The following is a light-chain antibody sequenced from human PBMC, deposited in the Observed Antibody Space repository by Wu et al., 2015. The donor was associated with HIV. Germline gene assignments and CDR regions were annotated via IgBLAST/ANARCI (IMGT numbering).Light chain of an antibody. CDR3: QQFNYNPST. V-gene: IGKV1D-13*01. CDR2: DAS. J-gene: IGKJ2*01. Sequence: AIQLTQSPSSLSASVGDTVAITCRASQGIRSALAWYQQKSGKAPNLLIFDASSLQSGVPSGSVAVDLGQISLSPSAACSLKILLTYYCQQFNYNPSTFGPRGPNVEIK. CDR1: QGIRSA.